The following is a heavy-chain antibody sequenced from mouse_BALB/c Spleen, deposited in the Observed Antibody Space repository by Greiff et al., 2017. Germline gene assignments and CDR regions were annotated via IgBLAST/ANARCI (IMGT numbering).Heavy chain of an antibody. D-gene: IGHD1-2*01. J-gene: IGHJ4*01. V-gene: IGHV1-82*01. CDR2: IYPGDGDT. CDR1: GYAFSSSW. CDR3: ARRTLRLEAMDY. Sequence: VKLVESGPELVKPGASVKISCKASGYAFSSSWMNWVKQRPGQGLEWIGRIYPGDGDTNYNGKFKGKATLTADKSSSTAYMQLSSLTSVDSAVYFCARRTLRLEAMDYWGQGTSVTVSS.